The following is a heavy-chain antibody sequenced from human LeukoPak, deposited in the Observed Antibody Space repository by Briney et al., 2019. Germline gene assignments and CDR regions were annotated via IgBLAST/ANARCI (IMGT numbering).Heavy chain of an antibody. CDR2: ISAYNGNT. J-gene: IGHJ6*02. CDR1: GYTFTSYG. V-gene: IGHV1-18*01. CDR3: ARSRSGWFGELFSYYYGMDV. D-gene: IGHD3-10*01. Sequence: ASVKVSCKASGYTFTSYGISWVRQAPGQGLEWMGWISAYNGNTNYAQKLQGGVTMTTDTSTSTAYMELRSLRSDDTAVYYCARSRSGWFGELFSYYYGMDVGGQGTTVTVS.